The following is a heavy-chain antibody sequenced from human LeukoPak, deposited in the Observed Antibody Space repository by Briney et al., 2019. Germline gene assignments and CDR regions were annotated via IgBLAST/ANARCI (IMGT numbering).Heavy chain of an antibody. CDR2: IYYSGNT. V-gene: IGHV4-39*01. CDR1: GASISDSNYY. CDR3: VRHALRVAAV. D-gene: IGHD2-15*01. J-gene: IGHJ4*02. Sequence: NPSETLSLTRTVSGASISDSNYYWGWVRQPPGKGLEWIGSIYYSGNTYYNPSLKSRVTISIDTSKKEFSLKVTSVTAADTAVFYCVRHALRVAAVWGQGTLVTVSS.